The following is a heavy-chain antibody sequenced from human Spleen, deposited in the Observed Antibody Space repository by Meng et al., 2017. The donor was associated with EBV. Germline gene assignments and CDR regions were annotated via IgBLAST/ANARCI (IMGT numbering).Heavy chain of an antibody. CDR2: ISFSSNYI. CDR3: ARDGQGLLRGIDY. D-gene: IGHD2-15*01. J-gene: IGHJ4*02. Sequence: EVQLVESGGXLVMPGGVXRLSCAASGFTFSTYSMNWIRQAPGKGLEWVSFISFSSNYIYYADSVKGRFTISRDNAKNSLSLQMNSLRAEDTAVYYCARDGQGLLRGIDYWGQGTLVAVSS. V-gene: IGHV3-21*01. CDR1: GFTFSTYS.